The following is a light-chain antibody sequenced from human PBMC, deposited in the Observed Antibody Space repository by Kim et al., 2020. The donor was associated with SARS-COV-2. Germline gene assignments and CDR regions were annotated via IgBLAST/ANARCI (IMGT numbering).Light chain of an antibody. Sequence: VALGQSARITCGGNNIGRKSVHWYQQKPGQAPVLFIYRDTDRLSGIPERFSGSNSGNTATLTISRAQAGDEADYYCQVWDSSTAVFGGGTQLTVL. CDR2: RDT. J-gene: IGLJ3*02. CDR1: NIGRKS. V-gene: IGLV3-9*01. CDR3: QVWDSSTAV.